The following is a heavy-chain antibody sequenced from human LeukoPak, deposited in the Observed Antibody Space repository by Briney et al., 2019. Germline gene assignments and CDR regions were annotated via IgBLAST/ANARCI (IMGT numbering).Heavy chain of an antibody. CDR1: GYSISSGYY. CDR3: ASGESLSNSALDY. J-gene: IGHJ4*02. CDR2: IYHSGST. D-gene: IGHD4-23*01. V-gene: IGHV4-38-2*02. Sequence: PSETLSLTCSVSGYSISSGYYWGWIRQPPGKGLEWIGSIYHSGSTHYNPSLKSRVTISVDTSKNQFSLKLSSVTAADTAVYYCASGESLSNSALDYWGQGTLVTVSS.